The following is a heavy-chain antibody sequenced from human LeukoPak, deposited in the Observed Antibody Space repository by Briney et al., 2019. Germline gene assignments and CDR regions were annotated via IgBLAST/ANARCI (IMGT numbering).Heavy chain of an antibody. CDR1: GYTFTSYY. D-gene: IGHD4-17*01. CDR2: INPSGGSA. Sequence: ASVKVSCKASGYTFTSYYMHWGRQAPGQGLEWMGIINPSGGSATYAQKFQGRVTMTRDTSTSTVYMELSSLGSEDTAVYYCARDQGDGNYGDYDLDYWGQGTLVTVSS. V-gene: IGHV1-46*01. J-gene: IGHJ4*02. CDR3: ARDQGDGNYGDYDLDY.